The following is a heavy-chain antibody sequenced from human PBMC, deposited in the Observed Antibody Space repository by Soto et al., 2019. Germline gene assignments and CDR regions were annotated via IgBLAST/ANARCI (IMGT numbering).Heavy chain of an antibody. CDR3: ARPYGDYVSGLPDV. CDR1: GSTFSSYS. V-gene: IGHV3-21*01. Sequence: EVQLVESGGGLVKPGGSLRLSCAASGSTFSSYSMNWVRQAPGKGLEWVSSISSSSSYIYYADSVKGRFTISRDNAKNSLYLQMNSLRAEDTAVYYCARPYGDYVSGLPDVWGQGTTVTVSS. CDR2: ISSSSSYI. D-gene: IGHD4-17*01. J-gene: IGHJ6*02.